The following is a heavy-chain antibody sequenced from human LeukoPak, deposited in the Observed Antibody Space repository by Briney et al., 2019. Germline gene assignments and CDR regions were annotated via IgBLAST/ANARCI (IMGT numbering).Heavy chain of an antibody. CDR1: GGSFSGYY. Sequence: SETLSLTCAVYGGSFSGYYWSWIRQPPGKGLEWIGEINHSGSTNYNPSLKSRVTISVDTSKNQFSLKLSSVTAADTAMYYCARGREYDFWSGYPRSGAFDIWGQGTMVTVSS. J-gene: IGHJ3*02. CDR2: INHSGST. CDR3: ARGREYDFWSGYPRSGAFDI. V-gene: IGHV4-34*01. D-gene: IGHD3-3*01.